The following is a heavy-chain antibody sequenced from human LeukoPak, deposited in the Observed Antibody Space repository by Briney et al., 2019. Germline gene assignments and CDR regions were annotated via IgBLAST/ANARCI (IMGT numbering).Heavy chain of an antibody. Sequence: GESLKISCKGSGYSFSNYWISWVRQMPGKGLEWMGRIDPSDSYTNYSPSFQGHVTISADKSISTAYLQWSSLKASDTAMYYCARHVFSYSYGSGIYLIGGGWFDPWGQGTLVTVSS. J-gene: IGHJ5*02. CDR1: GYSFSNYW. CDR2: IDPSDSYT. D-gene: IGHD3-10*01. CDR3: ARHVFSYSYGSGIYLIGGGWFDP. V-gene: IGHV5-10-1*01.